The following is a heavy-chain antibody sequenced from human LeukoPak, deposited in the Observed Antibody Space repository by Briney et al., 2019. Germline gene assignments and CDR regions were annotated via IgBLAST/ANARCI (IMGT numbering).Heavy chain of an antibody. CDR3: AKSVMCSSTSCYRNNWFDP. D-gene: IGHD2-2*02. J-gene: IGHJ5*02. Sequence: GGSLRLSCAASGFTFSSYAMSWVRQARGPGLELVSAFSGSGGSTYYADSVKGRFTISRDNSKNTLYLQMNSLRAEDTAVYYCAKSVMCSSTSCYRNNWFDPWGQGTLVTVSS. CDR2: FSGSGGST. V-gene: IGHV3-23*01. CDR1: GFTFSSYA.